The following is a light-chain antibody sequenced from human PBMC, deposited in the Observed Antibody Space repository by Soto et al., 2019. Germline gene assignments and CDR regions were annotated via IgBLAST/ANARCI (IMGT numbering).Light chain of an antibody. CDR1: QSVGSY. CDR3: QQYNNWPRT. V-gene: IGKV3-15*01. CDR2: GAS. Sequence: VVMTLSPATLSVSPGERVTLSCRASQSVGSYLAWYQQKPGQPPRLLIYGASTRATGIPARFSGSGSGTEFTLTIGSLQSEDFAVYYCQQYNNWPRTFGQGTKVDIK. J-gene: IGKJ1*01.